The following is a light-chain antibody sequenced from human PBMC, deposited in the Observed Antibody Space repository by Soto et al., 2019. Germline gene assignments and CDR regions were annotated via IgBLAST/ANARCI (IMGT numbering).Light chain of an antibody. Sequence: QSVLTQPASVSGSPGQSITIPCTGTSSDVGGYNYVSWYQQHPGKAPKLMIYDVSNRPSGVSNRFSGSKSGNTASLTISGLQAEDEAYYYCSSYTSSSILYVFGTGTKLTVL. CDR2: DVS. J-gene: IGLJ1*01. CDR3: SSYTSSSILYV. V-gene: IGLV2-14*01. CDR1: SSDVGGYNY.